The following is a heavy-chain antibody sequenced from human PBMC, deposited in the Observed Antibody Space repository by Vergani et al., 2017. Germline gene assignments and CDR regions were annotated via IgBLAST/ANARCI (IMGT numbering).Heavy chain of an antibody. CDR2: ISSSSSYI. CDR3: ARDADGYNPYYYYGMDV. CDR1: GFTFSSYS. J-gene: IGHJ6*02. D-gene: IGHD5-24*01. V-gene: IGHV3-21*01. Sequence: EVQLVESGGGLVKPGGSLRLSCAASGFTFSSYSMNWVRQAPGKGLEWVSSISSSSSYIYYADSVKGRFTISSDNAKNSLYLQMNSLRAEDTAVYYCARDADGYNPYYYYGMDVWGQGTTVTVSS.